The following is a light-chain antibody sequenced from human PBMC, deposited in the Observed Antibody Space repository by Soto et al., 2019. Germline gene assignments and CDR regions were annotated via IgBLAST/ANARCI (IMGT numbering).Light chain of an antibody. CDR3: QQYDNLPF. CDR1: QDISNY. V-gene: IGKV1-33*01. CDR2: DAS. Sequence: DLPMTQSPSSLSASVGDRVTITCQASQDISNYLNWYQQKPGKAPKLLIYDASNLETGVPSRFSGSGSGTDFTFTISSLQPEDIAKYYCQQYDNLPFFGGGTKVEIK. J-gene: IGKJ4*01.